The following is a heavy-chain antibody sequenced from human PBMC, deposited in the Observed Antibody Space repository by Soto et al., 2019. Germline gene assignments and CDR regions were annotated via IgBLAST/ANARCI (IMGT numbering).Heavy chain of an antibody. CDR3: ARLHCSSTSSHTGSQYYFDY. CDR1: GYSFTSYW. D-gene: IGHD2-2*02. V-gene: IGHV5-10-1*01. J-gene: IGHJ4*02. Sequence: PGESLKISCKGSGYSFTSYWNSWVRQMPGKGLEWVGRIDPSDSYTNYSTSFQGNVTISADKSISTAYLQWSSLKASDTAIYYCARLHCSSTSSHTGSQYYFDYWGPGTQVTVSS. CDR2: IDPSDSYT.